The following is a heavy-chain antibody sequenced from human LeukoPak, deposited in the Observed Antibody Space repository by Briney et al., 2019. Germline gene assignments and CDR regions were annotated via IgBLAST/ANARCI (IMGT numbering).Heavy chain of an antibody. CDR3: ARGGYSYGYMGYFDY. J-gene: IGHJ4*02. CDR1: GYTFNIYG. D-gene: IGHD5-18*01. Sequence: GASVKVSCKASGYTFNIYGIGWVRQAPGQGLEWMGWISAYNGNTNYAQKLQGRVTMTTDASTSTAYMELRSLRSDDTAVYYCARGGYSYGYMGYFDYWGQGTLVTVSS. V-gene: IGHV1-18*01. CDR2: ISAYNGNT.